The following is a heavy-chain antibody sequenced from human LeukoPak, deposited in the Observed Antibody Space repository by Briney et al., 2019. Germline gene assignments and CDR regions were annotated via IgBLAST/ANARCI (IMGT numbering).Heavy chain of an antibody. V-gene: IGHV1-69*06. J-gene: IGHJ4*02. CDR3: AREDSSGWDY. D-gene: IGHD6-19*01. CDR2: IIPIFGTA. Sequence: ASVKVSCKASGGTFSSYAISWVRQAPGQGLEWMGGIIPIFGTANYAQKFQGRVTITADKSTSTAYMELSSLRSEDTAVYYRAREDSSGWDYWGQGTLVTVSS. CDR1: GGTFSSYA.